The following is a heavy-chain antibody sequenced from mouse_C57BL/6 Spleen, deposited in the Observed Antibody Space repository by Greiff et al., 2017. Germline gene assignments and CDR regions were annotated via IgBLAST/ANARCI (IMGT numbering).Heavy chain of an antibody. J-gene: IGHJ3*01. CDR1: GYTFTDYN. Sequence: VQLQQSGPELVKPGASVKIPCKASGYTFTDYNMDWVKQSHGKSLEWIGDINPNNGGTIYNQKFKGKATLTVDKSSSTAYMELRSLTSEDTAVYYCARGGTGLWCAYWGQGTLVTVSA. CDR3: ARGGTGLWCAY. CDR2: INPNNGGT. D-gene: IGHD4-1*01. V-gene: IGHV1-18*01.